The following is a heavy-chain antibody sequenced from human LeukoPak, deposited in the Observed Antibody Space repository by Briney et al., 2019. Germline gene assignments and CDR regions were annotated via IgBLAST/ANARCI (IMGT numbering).Heavy chain of an antibody. D-gene: IGHD4-17*01. J-gene: IGHJ5*02. CDR3: AKEEEGGA. CDR2: IWYDGSNK. V-gene: IGHV3-33*03. Sequence: PGGSLRLSCAASGFTFSSYGMHWVRQAPGKGLEWVAVIWYDGSNKYYADSVKGRFTVSRDNSKNTVYLQMNSLRAEDTAVYFCAKEEEGGAWGQGTLVTVSS. CDR1: GFTFSSYG.